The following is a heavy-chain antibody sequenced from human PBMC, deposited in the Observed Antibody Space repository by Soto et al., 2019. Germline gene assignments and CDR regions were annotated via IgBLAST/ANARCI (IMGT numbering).Heavy chain of an antibody. CDR1: GYTFTSYY. J-gene: IGHJ4*01. V-gene: IGHV1-2*02. Sequence: ASVKVSCKASGYTFTSYYMHWVRQAPGQGLEWMGIINPNSGGTEYAQNLQGRVTMTRDTAITTAYMELSSLRSDDTAVYYCARMGSGNYWADHWGQGTLVTVSS. D-gene: IGHD1-26*01. CDR2: INPNSGGT. CDR3: ARMGSGNYWADH.